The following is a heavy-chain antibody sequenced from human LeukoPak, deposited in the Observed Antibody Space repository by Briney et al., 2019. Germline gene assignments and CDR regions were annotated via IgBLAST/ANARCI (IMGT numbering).Heavy chain of an antibody. CDR1: GGSISSHY. V-gene: IGHV4-59*11. D-gene: IGHD2-15*01. CDR3: GRDALVGYFSYYYMDV. Sequence: SETLSLTCTVSGGSISSHYWTWIRQSPVRGLEWIGDISNSGSTSYNPSLKRRVTISIDTSKNQFSLKLSSVTAAETAVYYCGRDALVGYFSYYYMDVWGKGTTVTVSS. CDR2: ISNSGST. J-gene: IGHJ6*03.